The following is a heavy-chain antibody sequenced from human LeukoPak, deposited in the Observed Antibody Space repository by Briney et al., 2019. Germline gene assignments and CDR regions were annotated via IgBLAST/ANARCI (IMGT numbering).Heavy chain of an antibody. CDR3: ARVSPKFRRNSGYDLDY. D-gene: IGHD5-12*01. CDR2: IIPIFGTA. Sequence: ASVKVSCKASGGTFSSYAISWVRQAPGQGLEWMGGIIPIFGTANYAQKFQGRVTITADESTSTAYMELSSLRAEDTAVYYCARVSPKFRRNSGYDLDYWGQGTLVTVSS. V-gene: IGHV1-69*13. J-gene: IGHJ4*02. CDR1: GGTFSSYA.